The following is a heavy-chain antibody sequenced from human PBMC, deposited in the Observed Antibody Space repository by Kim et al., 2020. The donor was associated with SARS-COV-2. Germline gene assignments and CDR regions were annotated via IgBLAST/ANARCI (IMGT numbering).Heavy chain of an antibody. CDR3: ARWGFNDSSGYPAYFDY. V-gene: IGHV1-69*04. J-gene: IGHJ4*01. CDR2: IIPILGIA. D-gene: IGHD3-22*01. Sequence: SVKVSCKASGGTFSSYAISWVRQAPGQGLEWMGRIIPILGIANYAQKFQGRVTITADKSTSTAYMEMSSLRSEDTAVYYCARWGFNDSSGYPAYFDYWG. CDR1: GGTFSSYA.